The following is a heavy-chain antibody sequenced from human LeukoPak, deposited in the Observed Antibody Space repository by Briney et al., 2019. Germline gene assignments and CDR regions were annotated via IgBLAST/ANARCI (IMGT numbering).Heavy chain of an antibody. Sequence: SETLSLTCTVSGGSISSSSYYWGWIRQPPGKGLEWIGSIYYSGSTYYNPSLKSRVTISVDTSKNQFSLKLSSVTAADTAVYYCARGSSGWYEWGQGTLVTVSS. CDR2: IYYSGST. CDR3: ARGSSGWYE. V-gene: IGHV4-39*01. D-gene: IGHD6-19*01. CDR1: GGSISSSSYY. J-gene: IGHJ4*02.